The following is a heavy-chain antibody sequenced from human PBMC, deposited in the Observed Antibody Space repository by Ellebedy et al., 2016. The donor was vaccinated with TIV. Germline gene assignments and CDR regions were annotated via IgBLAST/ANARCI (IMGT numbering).Heavy chain of an antibody. CDR1: GFSFRSYW. Sequence: GGSLRLSCVGSGFSFRSYWMSWVRQAPGKGLEWVANMRQDGGDKYYVDSVKGRFTISRDNAKSSLYLQMNSPRADDTAVYYCATDGSYGDYLSPRHAFAVWGQGTTVTVSS. CDR3: ATDGSYGDYLSPRHAFAV. J-gene: IGHJ3*01. V-gene: IGHV3-7*01. D-gene: IGHD4-17*01. CDR2: MRQDGGDK.